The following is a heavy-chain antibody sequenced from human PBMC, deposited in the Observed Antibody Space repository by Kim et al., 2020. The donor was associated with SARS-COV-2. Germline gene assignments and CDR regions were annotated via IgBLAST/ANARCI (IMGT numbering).Heavy chain of an antibody. D-gene: IGHD2-2*01. CDR3: ARAFDIVVDPTALDY. CDR2: IWYDGTNT. J-gene: IGHJ4*02. V-gene: IGHV3-33*01. Sequence: GGSLRLSCAASGFTFSTYGMHWVRQAPGKGLEWVAVIWYDGTNTYYADSVKGRFTISRDNSKNTLYLEMTTLRAEDTAVYYCARAFDIVVDPTALDYWGQGTLVTVSS. CDR1: GFTFSTYG.